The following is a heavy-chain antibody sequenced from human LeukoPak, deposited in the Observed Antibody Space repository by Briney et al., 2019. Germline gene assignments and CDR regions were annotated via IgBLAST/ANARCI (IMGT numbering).Heavy chain of an antibody. CDR1: GGTFSSYP. Sequence: GASVKVSCKASGGTFSSYPISWARQAPGQGLEWMGGIIPIFGTANYAQKFQGRVTITADESTSTAYMELSSLRSEDTAVYYCARPVVNSGSYDYWGQGTLVTVSS. V-gene: IGHV1-69*13. CDR2: IIPIFGTA. J-gene: IGHJ4*02. CDR3: ARPVVNSGSYDY. D-gene: IGHD1-26*01.